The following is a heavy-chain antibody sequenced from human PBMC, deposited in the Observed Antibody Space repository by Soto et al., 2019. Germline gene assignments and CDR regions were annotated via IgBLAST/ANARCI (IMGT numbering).Heavy chain of an antibody. CDR1: GFTFDDYT. V-gene: IGHV3-43*01. D-gene: IGHD5-18*01. Sequence: VQLVESGGVVVQPGGSLRLSCAASGFTFDDYTMHWVRQAPGKGLEWVSLISWDGGSTYYADSVKGRFTISRDNSKNSLYLQMNSLRTEDTALYYCAKEASYGLPSLDYWGQGTLVTVSS. J-gene: IGHJ4*02. CDR3: AKEASYGLPSLDY. CDR2: ISWDGGST.